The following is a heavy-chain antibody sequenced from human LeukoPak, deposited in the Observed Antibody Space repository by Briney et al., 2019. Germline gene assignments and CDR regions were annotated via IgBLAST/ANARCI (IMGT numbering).Heavy chain of an antibody. D-gene: IGHD4-17*01. CDR2: ISGYNGNT. CDR1: GNTFTSDG. V-gene: IGHV1-18*01. Sequence: ASVKVSCKASGNTFTSDGISWVRQAPGQGLEWMGWISGYNGNTNYAQKVQGRVTMTTDTSTSTAYMELRSLRSDDTAVYYCARDPDYEGPWGQGTLVTVSS. J-gene: IGHJ5*02. CDR3: ARDPDYEGP.